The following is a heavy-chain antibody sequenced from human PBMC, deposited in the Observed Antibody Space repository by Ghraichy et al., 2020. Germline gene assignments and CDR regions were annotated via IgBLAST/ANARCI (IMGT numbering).Heavy chain of an antibody. CDR3: ARLGEDTAMAPFDY. V-gene: IGHV1-18*01. D-gene: IGHD5-18*01. CDR2: ISAYNGNT. J-gene: IGHJ4*02. Sequence: ASVKVSCKASGYTFTSYGISWVRQAPGQGLEWMGWISAYNGNTNYAQKLQGRVTMTTDTSTSTAYMELRSLRSDNTAVYYCARLGEDTAMAPFDYWGQGTLVTVSS. CDR1: GYTFTSYG.